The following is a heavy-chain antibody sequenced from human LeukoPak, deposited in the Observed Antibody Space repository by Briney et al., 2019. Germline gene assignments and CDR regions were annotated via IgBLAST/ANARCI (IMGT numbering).Heavy chain of an antibody. Sequence: GRSLRLSCAASGFTFSSYGMHWVRQAPGKGLEWVAVIWYDGSNKYYADSVKGRFTISRDNSKNTLYLQMNSLGAEDTAVYYCARDRTVTTDAFDIWGQGTMVTVSS. CDR3: ARDRTVTTDAFDI. CDR1: GFTFSSYG. CDR2: IWYDGSNK. D-gene: IGHD4-17*01. J-gene: IGHJ3*02. V-gene: IGHV3-33*01.